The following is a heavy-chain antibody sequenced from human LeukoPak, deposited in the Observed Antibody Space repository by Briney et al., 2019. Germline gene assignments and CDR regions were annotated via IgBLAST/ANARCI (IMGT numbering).Heavy chain of an antibody. D-gene: IGHD6-19*01. CDR3: ARTAAGLPASRFDY. CDR2: TSPDGNNK. J-gene: IGHJ4*02. V-gene: IGHV3-30-3*01. CDR1: GFTFNNYA. Sequence: GRSLRLSCAASGFTFNNYAMHWVRQAPGKGLEWVALTSPDGNNKYYADSVKGRFTISRDNSKNALYLQMSTLGPEDTAIYYCARTAAGLPASRFDYWGQGTLVTVSS.